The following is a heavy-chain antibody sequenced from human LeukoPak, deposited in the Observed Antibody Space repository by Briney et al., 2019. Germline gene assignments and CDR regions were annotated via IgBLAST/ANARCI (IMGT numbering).Heavy chain of an antibody. V-gene: IGHV1-2*02. Sequence: EASVEVSCKASGYTFTGYYMHWVRQAPGQGLEWMGWINPNSGGTNYAQKFQGRVTMTRDTSISTAYMELSRLRSDDTAVYYCASLGYGDSMDAFDIWGQGTMVTVSS. CDR1: GYTFTGYY. D-gene: IGHD4-17*01. CDR2: INPNSGGT. J-gene: IGHJ3*02. CDR3: ASLGYGDSMDAFDI.